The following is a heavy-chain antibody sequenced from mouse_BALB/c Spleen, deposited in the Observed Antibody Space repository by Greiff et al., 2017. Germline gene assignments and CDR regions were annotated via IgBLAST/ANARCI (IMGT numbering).Heavy chain of an antibody. CDR2: ISTYYGDA. CDR3: ARGMIKGGMDY. CDR1: GYTFTDYA. V-gene: IGHV1S137*01. D-gene: IGHD2-4*01. Sequence: QVQLKQSGAELVRPGVSVKISCKGSGYTFTDYAMHWVKQSHAKSLEWIGVISTYYGDASYNQKFKGKATMTVDKSSSTAYMELARLTSEDSAIYYCARGMIKGGMDYWGQGTSVTVSS. J-gene: IGHJ4*01.